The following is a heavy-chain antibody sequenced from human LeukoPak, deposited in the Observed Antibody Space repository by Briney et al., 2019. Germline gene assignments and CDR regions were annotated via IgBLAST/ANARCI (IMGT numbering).Heavy chain of an antibody. Sequence: SETLSLTCAVSGYSISSGYYWGWIRQPPGKGLEWIGSIYHSGSTYYNPSLKSRVTISVDTSKNQFSLKLSSVTAADTAVYYCTRGPQGRDGYTIDYWGQGTLVTVSS. CDR2: IYHSGST. CDR1: GYSISSGYY. V-gene: IGHV4-38-2*01. J-gene: IGHJ4*02. D-gene: IGHD5-24*01. CDR3: TRGPQGRDGYTIDY.